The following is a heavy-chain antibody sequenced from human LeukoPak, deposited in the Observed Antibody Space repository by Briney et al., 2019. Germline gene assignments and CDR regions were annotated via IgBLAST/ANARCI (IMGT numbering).Heavy chain of an antibody. CDR3: VKDRGMSPRGPFDY. CDR2: ISSNGGST. J-gene: IGHJ4*02. D-gene: IGHD3-10*01. Sequence: PGGSLRLSCSASGFTFSTYAMHWVRQAPGKGLEYVSAISSNGGSTYYADSVKGRFTISRDNSKNTLYLQMSSLRAEDTAVYYCVKDRGMSPRGPFDYWGQGTLVTVSS. V-gene: IGHV3-64D*06. CDR1: GFTFSTYA.